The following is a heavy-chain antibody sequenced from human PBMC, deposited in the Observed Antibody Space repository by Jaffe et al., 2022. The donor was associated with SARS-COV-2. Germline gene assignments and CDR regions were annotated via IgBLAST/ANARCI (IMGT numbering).Heavy chain of an antibody. V-gene: IGHV7-4-1*02. CDR3: ARGDILTPYYLYNWFDP. CDR2: INTNTGNP. D-gene: IGHD3-9*01. Sequence: QVQLVQSGSELKKPGASVKVSCKASGYTFTSYAMNWVRQAPGQGLEWMGWINTNTGNPTYAQGFTGRFVFSLDTSVSTAYLQISSLKAEDTAVYYCARGDILTPYYLYNWFDPWGQGTLVTVSS. J-gene: IGHJ5*02. CDR1: GYTFTSYA.